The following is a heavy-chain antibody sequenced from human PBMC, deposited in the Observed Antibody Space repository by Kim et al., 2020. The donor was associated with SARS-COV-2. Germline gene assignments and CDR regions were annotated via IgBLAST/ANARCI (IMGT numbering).Heavy chain of an antibody. Sequence: SETLSLTCAVYGGSFSGYYWSWIRQPPGKGLEWIGEINHSGSTNYNPSLKSRVTISVDTSKNQFSLKLSSVTAADTAVYYCARVLSFLTGSEGDVDYWGQGTLVTVSS. J-gene: IGHJ4*02. CDR3: ARVLSFLTGSEGDVDY. V-gene: IGHV4-34*01. CDR1: GGSFSGYY. D-gene: IGHD3-9*01. CDR2: INHSGST.